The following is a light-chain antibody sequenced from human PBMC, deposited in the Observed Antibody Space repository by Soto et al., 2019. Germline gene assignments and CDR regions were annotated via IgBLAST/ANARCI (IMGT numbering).Light chain of an antibody. CDR2: EVS. CDR1: STDFVSYNR. J-gene: IGLJ3*02. Sequence: QSALTQPPSVSGSPGQSVTISCTGTSTDFVSYNRVSWYQQPPGTAPKLMIYEVSKRPSGVPDRFSGSKSGNTASLTISELQAEDEADYYCTSFTSSSTWVFGGGTKLTVL. CDR3: TSFTSSSTWV. V-gene: IGLV2-18*02.